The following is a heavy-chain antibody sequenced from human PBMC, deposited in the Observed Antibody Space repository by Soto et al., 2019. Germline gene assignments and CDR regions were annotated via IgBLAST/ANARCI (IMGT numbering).Heavy chain of an antibody. CDR2: IYYSGLT. CDR3: AYLRGFTGYPGD. J-gene: IGHJ4*02. CDR1: GGSMRSEGYY. Sequence: QVQLQESGPGLVEPSQTLSLTCSVSGGSMRSEGYYWSWIRQHPGKGLEWIGYIYYSGLTDYNPSRKSRLTISIAKTKNELYLKMRSVTAADTAVYYCAYLRGFTGYPGDWGQGTLVTVSS. D-gene: IGHD3-16*01. V-gene: IGHV4-31*03.